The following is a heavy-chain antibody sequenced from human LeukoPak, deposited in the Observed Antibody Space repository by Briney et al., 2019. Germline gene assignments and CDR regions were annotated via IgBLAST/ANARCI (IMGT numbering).Heavy chain of an antibody. Sequence: SETLSLTCTVSGGSIRSYYWSWIRQPPGKGLEWIGYIYYSGSTNYNPSLKSRVTISVDTSKNQFSLKLSSVTAADTAVYYCARVYYSSSYDYWYFDLWAVAPWSLSPQ. CDR2: IYYSGST. CDR3: ARVYYSSSYDYWYFDL. J-gene: IGHJ2*01. D-gene: IGHD6-13*01. CDR1: GGSIRSYY. V-gene: IGHV4-59*01.